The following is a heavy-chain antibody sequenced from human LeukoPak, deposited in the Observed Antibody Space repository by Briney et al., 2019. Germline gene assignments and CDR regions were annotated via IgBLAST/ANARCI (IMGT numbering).Heavy chain of an antibody. Sequence: SDTESLTCAVSGFSISNGFFWGWIRRPPGKGLEWIGTIHYPESTYYNPSLNSRLTISLDASKNHFSLKLSSVTAADTAQYYCARGRGRQVGSRWHPDIHHDYWGQGILVTVSS. J-gene: IGHJ4*02. D-gene: IGHD3-10*01. CDR1: GFSISNGFF. CDR2: IHYPEST. V-gene: IGHV4-38-2*01. CDR3: ARGRGRQVGSRWHPDIHHDY.